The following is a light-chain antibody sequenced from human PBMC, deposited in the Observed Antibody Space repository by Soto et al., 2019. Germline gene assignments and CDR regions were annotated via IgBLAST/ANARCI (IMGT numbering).Light chain of an antibody. CDR2: TTS. Sequence: GDRVTITCRASQDINNWLVWYQQKPGKAPKLLIYTTSSLQSGVPSRFSGSGSGTDFTLTISSLQPEDFATYYCQQANSFPLTFGGGTKVEIK. J-gene: IGKJ4*01. V-gene: IGKV1D-12*01. CDR1: QDINNW. CDR3: QQANSFPLT.